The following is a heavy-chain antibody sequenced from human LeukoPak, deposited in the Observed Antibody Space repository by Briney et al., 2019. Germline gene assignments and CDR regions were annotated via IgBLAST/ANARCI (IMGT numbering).Heavy chain of an antibody. Sequence: SETLSLTCAVYGGSFSGYYWSWIRQPPGKGLEWIGEINHSGSTNYNPSLKSRVTISVDTSKNQFSLKLSSVTAADTAVYYCARRRITMVRGAGTPIDYWGQRTLVTVSS. V-gene: IGHV4-34*01. J-gene: IGHJ4*02. CDR2: INHSGST. CDR3: ARRRITMVRGAGTPIDY. D-gene: IGHD3-10*01. CDR1: GGSFSGYY.